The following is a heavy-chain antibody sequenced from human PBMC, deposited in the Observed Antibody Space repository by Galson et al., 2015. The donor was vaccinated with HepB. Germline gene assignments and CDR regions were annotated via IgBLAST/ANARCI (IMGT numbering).Heavy chain of an antibody. CDR2: IYYSGST. V-gene: IGHV4-59*01. Sequence: ETLSLTCTVSGGSISSYYWSWIRQPPGKGLEWIGYIYYSGSTNYNPSLKSRVTISVDTSKNQFSLKLSSVTAADTAVYYCARDLFGATNWFDPWGQGTLVTVSS. D-gene: IGHD3-3*01. J-gene: IGHJ5*02. CDR3: ARDLFGATNWFDP. CDR1: GGSISSYY.